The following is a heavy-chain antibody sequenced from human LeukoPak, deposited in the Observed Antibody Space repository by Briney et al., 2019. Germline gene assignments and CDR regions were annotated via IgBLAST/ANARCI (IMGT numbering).Heavy chain of an antibody. CDR3: ARISGGDGGATDY. CDR1: GGTFSSYA. V-gene: IGHV1-69*04. CDR2: IIPILGIA. Sequence: SVKVSCKASGGTFSSYAISWVRQAPGQGLEWMGRIIPILGIAIYAQKFQGRVTITADKSTSTAYMELSSLRSEDTAVYYCARISGGDGGATDYWGQGTLVTVSS. D-gene: IGHD2-21*02. J-gene: IGHJ4*02.